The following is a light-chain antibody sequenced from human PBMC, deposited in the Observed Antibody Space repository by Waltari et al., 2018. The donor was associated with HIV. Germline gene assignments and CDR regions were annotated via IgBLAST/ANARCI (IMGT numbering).Light chain of an antibody. J-gene: IGLJ2*01. CDR3: SSFRSTTTSIL. V-gene: IGLV2-14*01. CDR1: SSDVANYHS. CDR2: EVT. Sequence: QAALTQPASVSGSPGQSITISCTGTSSDVANYHSACWYQQHPGKAPKLLIYEVTNRPSGVSDRFSGSKSGNTASLTISGLQAEDEADYYCSSFRSTTTSILFGGGTKLTVL.